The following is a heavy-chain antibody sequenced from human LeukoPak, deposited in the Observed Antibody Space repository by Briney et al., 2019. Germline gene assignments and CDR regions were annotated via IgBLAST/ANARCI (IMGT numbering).Heavy chain of an antibody. Sequence: SETLSLTCTVSGGSISSGGYFWSWIRQHPGKGLEWIGYIYYSGSTYYNPSLKSRVTISVDTSKNQFSLKLSSVTAADTAVYYCARVDPDSSSTLEVFDYWGQGTLVTVSS. J-gene: IGHJ4*02. CDR3: ARVDPDSSSTLEVFDY. CDR1: GGSISSGGYF. CDR2: IYYSGST. V-gene: IGHV4-31*03. D-gene: IGHD6-6*01.